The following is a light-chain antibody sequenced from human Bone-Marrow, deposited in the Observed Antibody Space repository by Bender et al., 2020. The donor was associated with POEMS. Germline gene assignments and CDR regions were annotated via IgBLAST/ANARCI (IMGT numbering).Light chain of an antibody. V-gene: IGLV1-44*01. CDR1: RSNMAINT. CDR3: SSWDDSLSGWV. J-gene: IGLJ3*02. CDR2: SNN. Sequence: QSVLTQPPSASGTPGQRVTLSCSGSRSNMAINTVNWYQQLPGTAPRVLIYSNNQRPSGVPARFSGSKSGTSASLAISDIQSEDEGDYYCSSWDDSLSGWVFGGGTKLTVL.